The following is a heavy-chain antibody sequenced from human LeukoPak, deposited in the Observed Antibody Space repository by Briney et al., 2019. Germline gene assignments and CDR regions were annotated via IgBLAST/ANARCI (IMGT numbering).Heavy chain of an antibody. D-gene: IGHD6-19*01. V-gene: IGHV3-33*08. CDR3: ARALKGAVAGTGY. Sequence: GGSLRLSCAASGFTFSSYGMHWVRQAPGKGLEWVAVIWYDGSNKYYADSVKGRFTISRDNSKNTLYLQMNSLRAEDTAVYYCARALKGAVAGTGYWGQGTLVTVSS. CDR1: GFTFSSYG. CDR2: IWYDGSNK. J-gene: IGHJ4*02.